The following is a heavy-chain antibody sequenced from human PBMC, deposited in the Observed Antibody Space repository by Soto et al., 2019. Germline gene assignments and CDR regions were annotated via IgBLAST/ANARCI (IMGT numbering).Heavy chain of an antibody. J-gene: IGHJ6*03. CDR3: ARVRSSTDYYYYYYMDV. Sequence: SETLSLTCNVSGGSVSSGGYYWSWIRQNQGKGLEWIGYIYYSGSTYYNPSLKSRVTISLDTSKNQLSLKLNSLTAADTAVYYCARVRSSTDYYYYYYMDVWGKGTTVTVSS. CDR1: GGSVSSGGYY. CDR2: IYYSGST. D-gene: IGHD6-19*01. V-gene: IGHV4-31*03.